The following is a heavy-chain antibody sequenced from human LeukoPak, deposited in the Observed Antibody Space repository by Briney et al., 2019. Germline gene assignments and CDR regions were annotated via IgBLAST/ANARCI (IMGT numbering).Heavy chain of an antibody. V-gene: IGHV3-74*01. J-gene: IGHJ4*02. D-gene: IGHD3-3*01. CDR1: GFTFSSYW. Sequence: PGGSLRLSCAASGFTFSSYWMHWVRQAPGKGLVWVSRINSDGSSTSYADSVKGRFTISRDNAKNTLYLQMNSLRAEDTAVYYCARGLHYDFWSGYYKLDYWGQGTPVTVSS. CDR2: INSDGSST. CDR3: ARGLHYDFWSGYYKLDY.